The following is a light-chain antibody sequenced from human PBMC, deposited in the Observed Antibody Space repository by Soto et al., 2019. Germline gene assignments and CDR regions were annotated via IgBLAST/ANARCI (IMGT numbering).Light chain of an antibody. J-gene: IGLJ1*01. CDR3: LLSYNGPYV. V-gene: IGLV7-46*01. CDR1: TGAVTNGHY. Sequence: VVTQEPSLTVSPGGTATLTSGSSTGAVTNGHYPYWFQQKPGQAPRTLIYDTTNRHSWTPARFSGSLLGGKAALTLSGAQPEDEAEYYCLLSYNGPYVFGTGTKVTVL. CDR2: DTT.